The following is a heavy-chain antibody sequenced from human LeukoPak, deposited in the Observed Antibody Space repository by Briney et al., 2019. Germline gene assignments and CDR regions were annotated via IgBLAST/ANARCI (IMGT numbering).Heavy chain of an antibody. V-gene: IGHV3-7*01. D-gene: IGHD1-14*01. CDR1: GFTFSRYW. Sequence: GGSLRLSCAASGFTFSRYWMSWVREAPGKGREWVANIKQDGSEKYYVDSVKGRFTISRDNAKKLLYLQMTRLRAKDTAVYCCARDQTRSLDYWGQGTLVTVSS. CDR2: IKQDGSEK. J-gene: IGHJ4*02. CDR3: ARDQTRSLDY.